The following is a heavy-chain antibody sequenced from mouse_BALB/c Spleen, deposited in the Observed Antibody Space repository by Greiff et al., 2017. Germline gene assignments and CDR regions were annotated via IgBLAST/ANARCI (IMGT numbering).Heavy chain of an antibody. D-gene: IGHD2-4*01. J-gene: IGHJ2*01. CDR1: GYAFTNYL. Sequence: VQLQESGAELVRPGTSVKVSCKASGYAFTNYLIEWVKQRPGQGLEWIGLINPGSGGTNYNEKFKGKATLTADKSSSTAYMQLSSLTSDDSAVYFCAREGLRRFDYWGQGTTLTVAS. V-gene: IGHV1-54*03. CDR2: INPGSGGT. CDR3: AREGLRRFDY.